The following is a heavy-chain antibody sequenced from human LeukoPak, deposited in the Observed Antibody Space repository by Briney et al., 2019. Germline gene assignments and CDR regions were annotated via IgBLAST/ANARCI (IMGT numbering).Heavy chain of an antibody. D-gene: IGHD5-18*01. CDR1: GGSISSSSCY. CDR2: IYYSGST. V-gene: IGHV4-39*01. Sequence: PSETLSLTCTVSGGSISSSSCYWGWIRQPPGKGLEWIGSIYYSGSTYYNPSLKSRVTISVDTSKNQFSLKLSSVTAADTAVYYCAGGWDTAMYGYWGQGTLVTVSS. CDR3: AGGWDTAMYGY. J-gene: IGHJ4*02.